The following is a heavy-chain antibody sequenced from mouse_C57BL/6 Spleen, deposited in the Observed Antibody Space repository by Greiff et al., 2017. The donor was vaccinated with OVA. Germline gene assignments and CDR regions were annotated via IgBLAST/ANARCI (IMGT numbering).Heavy chain of an antibody. J-gene: IGHJ2*01. CDR3: TRSRGYTYFDY. V-gene: IGHV1-15*01. D-gene: IGHD3-1*01. Sequence: VQLQQSGAELVRPGASVTLSCKASGYTFTDYEMHWVKQTPVHGLEWIGAIDPETGGTAYNQKFKGKAILTADKSSSTAYMELRSLTSEDSAVYYCTRSRGYTYFDYWGQGTTLTVSS. CDR1: GYTFTDYE. CDR2: IDPETGGT.